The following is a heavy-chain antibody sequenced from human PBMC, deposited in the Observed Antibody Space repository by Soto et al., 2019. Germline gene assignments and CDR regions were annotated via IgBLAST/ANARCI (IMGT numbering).Heavy chain of an antibody. CDR1: GGTFSSYA. V-gene: IGHV1-69*13. CDR3: ATRDSGREVLVPAASGYMDV. J-gene: IGHJ6*03. D-gene: IGHD2-2*01. CDR2: IIPIFGTA. Sequence: ASVKVSCKASGGTFSSYAISWVRQAPGQGLEWMGGIIPIFGTANYAQKFQGRVTITADESTSTAYMELSSLRSEDTAVYYCATRDSGREVLVPAASGYMDVWGKGTTVTVSS.